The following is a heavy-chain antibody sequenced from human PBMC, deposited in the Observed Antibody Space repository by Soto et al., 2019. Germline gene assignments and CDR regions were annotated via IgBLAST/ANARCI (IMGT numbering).Heavy chain of an antibody. D-gene: IGHD2-2*01. V-gene: IGHV4-59*01. CDR2: ISHSGPR. CDR1: GVSISSGC. J-gene: IGHJ5*02. Sequence: LETLSLTCIVSGVSISSGCCTWIRQSPGKGLEWIGYISHSGPRHYRASLQSRLTMSVETSKNQFSLNLTSVTAADTAIYYCATSDTTCPGCYSWGQGTLVTVSS. CDR3: ATSDTTCPGCYS.